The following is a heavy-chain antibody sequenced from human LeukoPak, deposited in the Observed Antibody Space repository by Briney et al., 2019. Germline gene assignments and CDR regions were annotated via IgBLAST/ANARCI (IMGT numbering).Heavy chain of an antibody. J-gene: IGHJ6*03. CDR2: VDPEDSET. V-gene: IGHV1-24*01. D-gene: IGHD3-16*01. CDR3: ATANYDYVWGSSYYYYYYMDV. Sequence: GASVKVSCKVSGYTLTELSMHWVRQAPGKGLEWMGGVDPEDSETIYAQKFQGRVTMTEDTSTDTAYMELSSLRSEDTAVYYCATANYDYVWGSSYYYYYYMDVWGKGTTVTVSS. CDR1: GYTLTELS.